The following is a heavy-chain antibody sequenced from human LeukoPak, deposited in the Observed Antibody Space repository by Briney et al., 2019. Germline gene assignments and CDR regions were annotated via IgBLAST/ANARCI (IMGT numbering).Heavy chain of an antibody. J-gene: IGHJ4*02. CDR2: IYYSGST. CDR3: ATQWLVDRFDY. D-gene: IGHD6-19*01. Sequence: PSETLSFTCTVSGGPISSSSYYWGWIRQPPGKGLEWIGSIYYSGSTYYNPSLKSRVTISVDTSKNQFSLKLSSVTAADTAVYYCATQWLVDRFDYWGQGTLVTVSS. V-gene: IGHV4-39*01. CDR1: GGPISSSSYY.